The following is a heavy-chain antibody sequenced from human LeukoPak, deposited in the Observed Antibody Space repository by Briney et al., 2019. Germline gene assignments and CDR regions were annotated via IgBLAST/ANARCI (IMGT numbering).Heavy chain of an antibody. CDR1: GGTFSSYA. Sequence: ASVKVSCKASGGTFSSYAISWVRQAPGQWLEWMGGIIPIFGTANYAQKFQGRVTITTDESTSTAYMELSSLRSEDTAVYYCANIFSDIAAVDYWARESWSPSPQ. D-gene: IGHD6-13*01. CDR2: IIPIFGTA. J-gene: IGHJ4*02. CDR3: ANIFSDIAAVDY. V-gene: IGHV1-69*05.